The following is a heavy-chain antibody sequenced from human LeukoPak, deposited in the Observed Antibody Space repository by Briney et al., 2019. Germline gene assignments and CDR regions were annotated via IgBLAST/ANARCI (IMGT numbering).Heavy chain of an antibody. V-gene: IGHV3-23*01. J-gene: IGHJ3*01. Sequence: GGSLRLSCAASGFTFSSYAMHWVRQAPGRGLEWVSSLPSGGGPSYADSVKGRFTVSRDNSKNTLYLQMNSLRADDTAVYYCAKTITPFTTNWDNSPGAFDVWGQGTVVTVSS. CDR3: AKTITPFTTNWDNSPGAFDV. CDR1: GFTFSSYA. D-gene: IGHD1/OR15-1a*01. CDR2: LPSGGGP.